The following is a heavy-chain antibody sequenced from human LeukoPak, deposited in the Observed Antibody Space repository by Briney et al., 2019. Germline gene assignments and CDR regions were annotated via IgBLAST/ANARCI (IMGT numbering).Heavy chain of an antibody. V-gene: IGHV1-18*01. Sequence: ASVKVSCKASGYTFTSYGISWVRQAPGQGLEWMGWISAYNGNTNYAQKLQGRVTMTTDTSTSTAYMEPRSLRSDDTAVYYCARVVWYYYDSSGYFDYWGQGTLVTVSS. CDR3: ARVVWYYYDSSGYFDY. CDR1: GYTFTSYG. D-gene: IGHD3-22*01. J-gene: IGHJ4*02. CDR2: ISAYNGNT.